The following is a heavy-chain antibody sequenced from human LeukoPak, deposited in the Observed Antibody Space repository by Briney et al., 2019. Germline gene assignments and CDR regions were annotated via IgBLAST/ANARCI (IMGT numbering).Heavy chain of an antibody. J-gene: IGHJ5*02. V-gene: IGHV3-74*01. Sequence: GGSLRLSCAASGFIFSTSWMHWVRQAPGKGLVWVSRINSDGSSTSYADSVKGRFTISRDNAKNMLYLQMSSLRAEDTAVYYCTRGAYSSGPFDPWGQGTLVTVSS. D-gene: IGHD6-19*01. CDR1: GFIFSTSW. CDR2: INSDGSST. CDR3: TRGAYSSGPFDP.